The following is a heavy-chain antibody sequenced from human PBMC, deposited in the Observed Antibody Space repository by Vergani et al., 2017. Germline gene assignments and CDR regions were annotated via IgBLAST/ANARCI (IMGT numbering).Heavy chain of an antibody. Sequence: QVQLVQSGAEVKTPGSSVTLSCNASVGTFGSSAIRWVRQAPGQGLEWMGGIIPICGTANYSQQFQGRVTITADEPTSTAFMELSSLRSEDTAVYFCASYGLDYWGQGTLVTVSS. CDR1: VGTFGSSA. D-gene: IGHD3-10*01. V-gene: IGHV1-69*12. CDR2: IIPICGTA. J-gene: IGHJ4*02. CDR3: ASYGLDY.